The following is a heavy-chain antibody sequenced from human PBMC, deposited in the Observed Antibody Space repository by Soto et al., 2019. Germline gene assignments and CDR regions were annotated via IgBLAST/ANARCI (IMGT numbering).Heavy chain of an antibody. D-gene: IGHD6-13*01. CDR3: ARDRLAAAANEPENQYYYYGMDV. CDR2: ISAYNGNT. CDR1: GYTFTSYG. V-gene: IGHV1-18*01. J-gene: IGHJ6*02. Sequence: ASVKVSCKASGYTFTSYGISWVRQAPGQGLEWMGWISAYNGNTNYAQKLQGRVTMTTDTSTSTAYMELRSLRSDDTAVYYCARDRLAAAANEPENQYYYYGMDVWGQGTTVTVSS.